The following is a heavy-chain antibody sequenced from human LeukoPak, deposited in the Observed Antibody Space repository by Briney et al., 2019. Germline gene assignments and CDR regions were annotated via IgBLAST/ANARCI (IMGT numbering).Heavy chain of an antibody. CDR1: GFKFDNYA. CDR2: IIWNSGSI. V-gene: IGHV3-9*01. J-gene: IGHJ4*02. Sequence: GGSLRLSCAASGFKFDNYAMHWVRQAPGKGLEWVSGIIWNSGSIAYANSVKGRFTISRDNAQNSLYLRMNSLRPEDTALYYCVRDKERWMETLDYWGQGTLVTVSS. D-gene: IGHD4-23*01. CDR3: VRDKERWMETLDY.